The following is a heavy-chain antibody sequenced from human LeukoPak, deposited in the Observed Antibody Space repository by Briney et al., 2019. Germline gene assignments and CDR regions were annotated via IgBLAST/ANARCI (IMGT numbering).Heavy chain of an antibody. CDR1: GDSVSSNSAA. Sequence: SQTLSLTCAISGDSVSSNSAAWNWIRQSPSRGLEWLGRTYYRSKWYNDYAVSVKSRITINPDTSKNQFSLQLNSVTPEDTAVYYCAREWWGGQWLVRGNDWYFDLWGRGTLVTVSS. J-gene: IGHJ2*01. D-gene: IGHD6-19*01. V-gene: IGHV6-1*01. CDR2: TYYRSKWYN. CDR3: AREWWGGQWLVRGNDWYFDL.